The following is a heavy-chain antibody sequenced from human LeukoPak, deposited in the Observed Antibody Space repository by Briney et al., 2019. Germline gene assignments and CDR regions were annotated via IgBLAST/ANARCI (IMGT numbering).Heavy chain of an antibody. V-gene: IGHV4-4*07. D-gene: IGHD5-24*01. CDR3: ARGARGYNYFFDY. CDR1: GGSISSYY. Sequence: ADTLSLTCTVSGGSISSYYWSWIRQPAGKGLEWIGRIYSSGNTNYNPSLKSRVTMSVDTSKNQFSLKLSSVTAADTAVYYCARGARGYNYFFDYWGQGTLVTVSS. CDR2: IYSSGNT. J-gene: IGHJ4*02.